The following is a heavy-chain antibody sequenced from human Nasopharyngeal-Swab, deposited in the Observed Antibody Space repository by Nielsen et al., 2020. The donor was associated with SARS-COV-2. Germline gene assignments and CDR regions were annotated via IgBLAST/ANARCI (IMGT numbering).Heavy chain of an antibody. V-gene: IGHV3-21*01. Sequence: GGSLSLSCAASGFTFSSYSMNWVRQAPGKGLEWVSSISSSSSYIYYADSVKGRFTISRDNAKNSLYLQMNSLRAEDTAVYYCARDLDDYYDSSGYYPHYYFDYWGQGTLVTVSS. CDR2: ISSSSSYI. D-gene: IGHD3-22*01. CDR3: ARDLDDYYDSSGYYPHYYFDY. CDR1: GFTFSSYS. J-gene: IGHJ4*02.